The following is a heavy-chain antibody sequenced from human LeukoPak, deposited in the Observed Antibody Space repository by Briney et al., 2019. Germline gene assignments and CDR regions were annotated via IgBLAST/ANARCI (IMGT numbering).Heavy chain of an antibody. V-gene: IGHV3-30-3*01. CDR1: GFPFNTYA. Sequence: GRSLRLSCAASGFPFNTYALHWVRQAPGKGLQWVAVISYDGNNKYYADSVKGRFTISRDNSKNTLYLQMNSLRAEDTAVYYCAKDVGNDEGFGFDYWGQGTLVTVSS. CDR3: AKDVGNDEGFGFDY. CDR2: ISYDGNNK. J-gene: IGHJ4*02. D-gene: IGHD1-1*01.